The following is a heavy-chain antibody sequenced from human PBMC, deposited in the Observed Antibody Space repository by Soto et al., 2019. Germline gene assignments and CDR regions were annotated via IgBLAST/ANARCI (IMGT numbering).Heavy chain of an antibody. J-gene: IGHJ5*02. V-gene: IGHV1-69*13. CDR1: GVTFSSYA. Sequence: GASVKVSCKASGVTFSSYAISWVRQAPGQGLEWMGGIIPIFGTANYAQKFQGRVTITADESTSTAYMELSSLRSEDTAVYYCARAYYYGSSGYYYWFDPWGQGTLVTVSS. CDR2: IIPIFGTA. D-gene: IGHD3-22*01. CDR3: ARAYYYGSSGYYYWFDP.